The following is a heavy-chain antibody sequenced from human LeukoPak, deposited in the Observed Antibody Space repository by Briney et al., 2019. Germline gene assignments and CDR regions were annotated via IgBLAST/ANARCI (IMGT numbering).Heavy chain of an antibody. CDR1: GFTVITND. CDR3: ARGVEPLAANTLAY. CDR2: LYSDGNT. Sequence: GGSLRLSCAASGFTVITNDMTWVRQAPGKGLEWVSVLYSDGNTKYADSVQGRFTISRDNSKNTLYLEMNSLSPDDTVVYYCARGVEPLAANTLAYWGQGALVTVSS. D-gene: IGHD1-14*01. J-gene: IGHJ4*02. V-gene: IGHV3-53*01.